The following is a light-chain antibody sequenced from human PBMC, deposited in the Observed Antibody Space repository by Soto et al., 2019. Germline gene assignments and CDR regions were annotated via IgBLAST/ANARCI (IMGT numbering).Light chain of an antibody. CDR2: DNN. J-gene: IGLJ1*01. CDR1: SSNIGNNY. CDR3: GTWDSSLSAYV. V-gene: IGLV1-51*01. Sequence: QVVRTQPPSVSAAPGQKVTISCSGSSSNIGNNYVSWYQQVPGTAPKLLIYDNNKRPSGIPDRFSGSKSGTSATLGITGLQTGDEADYYCGTWDSSLSAYVFGTGTKVTVL.